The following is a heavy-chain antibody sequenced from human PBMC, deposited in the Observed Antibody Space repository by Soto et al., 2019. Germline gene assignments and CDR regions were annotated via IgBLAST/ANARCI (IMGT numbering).Heavy chain of an antibody. V-gene: IGHV4-39*01. CDR2: IYYSGST. D-gene: IGHD3-3*01. CDR1: GGSISSSSYY. CDR3: ARHAEYYDLWSGYPHDAFDI. J-gene: IGHJ3*02. Sequence: QLQLQESGPGLVKPSETLSLTCTVSGGSISSSSYYWGWIRQPPGKGLEWIGSIYYSGSTYYNPSVKSRSTISVETPMYQLSLRLSSVAAADTAVEYCARHAEYYDLWSGYPHDAFDIWGQGTMVTVSS.